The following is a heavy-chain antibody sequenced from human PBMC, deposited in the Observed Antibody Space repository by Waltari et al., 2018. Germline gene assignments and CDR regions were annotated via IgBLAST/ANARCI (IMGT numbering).Heavy chain of an antibody. CDR2: ISADNGNT. CDR3: ARDSYYDFWSGYPDYYYYGMDV. Sequence: QVQLVQSGAAVKKPGASVKVSCKASGYTFTSYGISWVRQAPGQGLEWMGWISADNGNTNYAQKLQGRVTMTTDTSTSTAYMELRSLRSDDTAVYYCARDSYYDFWSGYPDYYYYGMDVWGQGTTVTVSS. D-gene: IGHD3-3*01. V-gene: IGHV1-18*04. CDR1: GYTFTSYG. J-gene: IGHJ6*02.